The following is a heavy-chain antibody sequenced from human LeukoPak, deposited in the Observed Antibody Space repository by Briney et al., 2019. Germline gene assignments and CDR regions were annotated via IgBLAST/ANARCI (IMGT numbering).Heavy chain of an antibody. CDR2: INPSGGST. CDR3: ARDVGSGPADY. Sequence: WASVKVSCKASGYTFTSYYMHWVRQAPGQGLEWMGIINPSGGSTSYAQKFQGRVTMTRDSSTSTLYMELSSLRSEDTAVYYCARDVGSGPADYWGQGTLVTVSS. D-gene: IGHD3-10*01. J-gene: IGHJ4*02. V-gene: IGHV1-46*01. CDR1: GYTFTSYY.